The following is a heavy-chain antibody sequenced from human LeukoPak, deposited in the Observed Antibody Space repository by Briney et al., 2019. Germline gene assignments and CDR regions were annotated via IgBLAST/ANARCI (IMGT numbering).Heavy chain of an antibody. D-gene: IGHD1-7*01. CDR2: MYTSGIT. J-gene: IGHJ4*02. CDR3: AREITGTRGVDY. Sequence: PSETLSLTCAVYGGSFSGYYWSWIRQPAGKGLEWIGRMYTSGITNSNPSLKSRVTMSVDTSKNQFSLNLTSVTAADTAVYYCAREITGTRGVDYWGQGILVTVSS. CDR1: GGSFSGYY. V-gene: IGHV4-4*07.